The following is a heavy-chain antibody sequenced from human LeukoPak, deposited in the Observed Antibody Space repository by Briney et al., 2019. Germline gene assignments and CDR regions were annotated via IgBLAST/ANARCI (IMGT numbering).Heavy chain of an antibody. CDR2: IKQDGSEK. J-gene: IGHJ3*02. D-gene: IGHD5-18*01. CDR3: ARGSNSYTYAFDI. CDR1: GFTVSGNY. V-gene: IGHV3-7*04. Sequence: GGSLRLSCAVSGFTVSGNYMSWVRQAPGKGLEWVANIKQDGSEKYYVDSVKGRFTISRDNAKNSLYLQMNSLRAEDTAVYYCARGSNSYTYAFDIWGQGTMVTVSS.